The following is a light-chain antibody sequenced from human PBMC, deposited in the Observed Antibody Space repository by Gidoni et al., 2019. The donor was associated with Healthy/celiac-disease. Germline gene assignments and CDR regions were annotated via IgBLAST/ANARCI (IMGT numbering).Light chain of an antibody. CDR1: KCISSY. CDR2: AAS. CDR3: QQYYSYPRT. J-gene: IGKJ1*01. V-gene: IGKV1-8*01. Sequence: AIRMTQSPSSFSASTGDRVTITCRASKCISSYLAWYQQKPGKAPKLLIYAASTLQSGVPSRFSGSGSGTDFTLTISCLQSEDFATDYCQQYYSYPRTFGQGTKVEIK.